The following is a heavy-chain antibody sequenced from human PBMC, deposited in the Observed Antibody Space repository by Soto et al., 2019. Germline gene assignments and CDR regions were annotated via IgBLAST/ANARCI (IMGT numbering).Heavy chain of an antibody. CDR3: ARDKAIAAAGTPTDQKEFDY. Sequence: GASVKVSCKASGYTFTSYYMHWVRQAPGQGLEWMGIINPSGGSTSYAQKFQGRVTMTRDTSTSTVYMELSSLRSEDTAVYYCARDKAIAAAGTPTDQKEFDYWGQGTLVTVSS. D-gene: IGHD6-13*01. CDR2: INPSGGST. CDR1: GYTFTSYY. V-gene: IGHV1-46*01. J-gene: IGHJ4*02.